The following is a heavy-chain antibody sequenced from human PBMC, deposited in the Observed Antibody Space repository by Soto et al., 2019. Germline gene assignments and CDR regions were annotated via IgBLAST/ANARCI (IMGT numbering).Heavy chain of an antibody. CDR2: NYYSGIT. CDR3: ARGSSIAGLYYGMDV. CDR1: GGSISSGGYY. D-gene: IGHD6-6*01. J-gene: IGHJ6*02. Sequence: SETLSLTCTVSGGSISSGGYYWTWIRRHPGKGLEWIGYNYYSGITYYNPSLKSRVTISLDTSKNQLSMKLRSVTAADTSVYYCARGSSIAGLYYGMDVWGQGTTVTVSS. V-gene: IGHV4-31*03.